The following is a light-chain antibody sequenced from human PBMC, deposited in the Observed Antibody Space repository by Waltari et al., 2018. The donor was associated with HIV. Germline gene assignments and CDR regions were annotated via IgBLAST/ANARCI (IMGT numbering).Light chain of an antibody. CDR3: AAWDDSLNGSWV. CDR2: YDD. V-gene: IGLV1-36*01. CDR1: ISNIGNNA. J-gene: IGLJ3*02. Sequence: QSVLTQPPSVAAAPRQRVTISCSGRISNIGNNAVNWYQQLPGKAPKLLIYYDDLLPSGVSDRFSGSKSGTSASLAISGLQSEDEADYYCAAWDDSLNGSWVFGGGTKLTVL.